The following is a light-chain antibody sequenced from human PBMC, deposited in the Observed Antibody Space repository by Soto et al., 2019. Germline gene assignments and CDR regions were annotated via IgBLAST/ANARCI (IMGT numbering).Light chain of an antibody. CDR1: QGISTY. CDR2: AAS. V-gene: IGKV1-9*01. J-gene: IGKJ5*01. CDR3: QPLDSYPIT. Sequence: QLTQSPSSLSASVGDRVAITCRASQGISTYLAWYQQKPGKAPNLLIYAASTLQSGVPSRFSGSGSGTDFTLTISSLQPEDFATYYCQPLDSYPITFGQGTRLEIK.